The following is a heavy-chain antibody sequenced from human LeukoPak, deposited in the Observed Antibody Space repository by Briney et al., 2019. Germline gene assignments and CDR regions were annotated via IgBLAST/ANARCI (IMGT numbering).Heavy chain of an antibody. CDR3: ARNSGYSSSWSHDAFDI. D-gene: IGHD6-13*01. CDR2: IKQDGSEK. Sequence: GGSLRLSCAASGFTFSSYWMSWVRQAPGKGLEWVANIKQDGSEKYYVDSVKGRFTISRDNAKNSLYLQMNSLRAEDTAVYYCARNSGYSSSWSHDAFDIWRQGTMVTVS. V-gene: IGHV3-7*01. CDR1: GFTFSSYW. J-gene: IGHJ3*02.